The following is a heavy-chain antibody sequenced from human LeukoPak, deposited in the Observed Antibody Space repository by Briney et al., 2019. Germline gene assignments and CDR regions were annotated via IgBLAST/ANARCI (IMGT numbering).Heavy chain of an antibody. V-gene: IGHV1-8*01. Sequence: ASVDVSCKASGYTFTSYDINWVRQATGQGLEWMGWMNPNSGNTGYAQKFQGRVTMTRNTSISTAYMELSSLRSEDTAVYYCVRVGRRDGYNRYGMDVWGQGTTVTVSS. CDR1: GYTFTSYD. CDR2: MNPNSGNT. J-gene: IGHJ6*02. CDR3: VRVGRRDGYNRYGMDV. D-gene: IGHD5-24*01.